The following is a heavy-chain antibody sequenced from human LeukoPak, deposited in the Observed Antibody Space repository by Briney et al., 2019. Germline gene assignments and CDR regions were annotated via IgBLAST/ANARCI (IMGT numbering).Heavy chain of an antibody. Sequence: PGGSLRLSCAASGFTFSSYSMNWVRQAPGKGLEWVSAIGTAGDTYYPGSVKGRFTISRENAKNSLYLQMNSLRAGDTAVYYCAREGYYYMDVWGKGTTVTVSS. CDR1: GFTFSSYS. V-gene: IGHV3-13*01. J-gene: IGHJ6*03. CDR3: AREGYYYMDV. CDR2: IGTAGDT.